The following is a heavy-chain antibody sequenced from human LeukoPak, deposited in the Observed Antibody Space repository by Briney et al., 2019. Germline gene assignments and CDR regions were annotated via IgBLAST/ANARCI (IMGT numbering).Heavy chain of an antibody. J-gene: IGHJ4*02. CDR3: ARDQGNTMIVVDSAFDY. CDR1: GFALTELS. CDR2: LNPDDGEI. V-gene: IGHV1-24*01. Sequence: ASVKVSCKASGFALTELSMHWVRQAPGEGLEWMGGLNPDDGEIIYAQKFQGRVTMTEDPSADTAYMELSSLRSEDTAVYYCARDQGNTMIVVDSAFDYWGQGTLVTVSS. D-gene: IGHD3-22*01.